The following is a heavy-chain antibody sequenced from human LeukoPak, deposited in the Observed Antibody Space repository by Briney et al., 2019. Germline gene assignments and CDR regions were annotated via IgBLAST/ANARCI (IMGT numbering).Heavy chain of an antibody. CDR1: GYTFTSTD. J-gene: IGHJ4*02. V-gene: IGHV1-8*01. D-gene: IGHD5-12*01. Sequence: GASVTVSCKASGYTFTSTDINWVRQATGQGLEWMGWMNPSSGNTGYAQHFQGRLTMTRDTSISTAYMELSSLRSEDTAVYYCARGGGFIDNWGQGTLVTVSS. CDR2: MNPSSGNT. CDR3: ARGGGFIDN.